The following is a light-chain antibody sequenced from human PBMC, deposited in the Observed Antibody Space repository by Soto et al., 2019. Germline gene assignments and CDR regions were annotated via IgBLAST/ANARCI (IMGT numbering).Light chain of an antibody. CDR3: QQYGRSQT. Sequence: EIVLTQSPDTLSLPPGERATLSCRASQRVSSDSLAWYQQQPGQAPRLLIYSTSNRTTGIPDRFSGSGSGTDFTLTIRRLEPEDFALYYCQQYGRSQTFGQGTKVDIK. CDR1: QRVSSDS. V-gene: IGKV3-20*01. J-gene: IGKJ1*01. CDR2: STS.